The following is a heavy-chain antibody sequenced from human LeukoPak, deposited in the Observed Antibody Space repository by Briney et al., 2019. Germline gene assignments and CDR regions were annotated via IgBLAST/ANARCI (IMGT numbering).Heavy chain of an antibody. V-gene: IGHV3-23*01. Sequence: PGGSLRLSCAASGFTFSSYAMRWVRQAPGKGLEWVSGISGSGGSTYYADSVKGRFTISRDNSKNTLYLQMNSLRAEDTAVYYCAKCGGDYYYYYMDVWGKGTTVTVSS. CDR3: AKCGGDYYYYYMDV. J-gene: IGHJ6*03. D-gene: IGHD3-10*01. CDR2: ISGSGGST. CDR1: GFTFSSYA.